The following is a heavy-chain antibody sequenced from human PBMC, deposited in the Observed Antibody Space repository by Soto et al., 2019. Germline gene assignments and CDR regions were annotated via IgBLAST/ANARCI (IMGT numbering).Heavy chain of an antibody. CDR1: GGSISSYY. J-gene: IGHJ4*02. CDR2: IYYSGST. Sequence: PSETLSLTCTVSGGSISSYYWSWIRQPPGKGLEWIGYIYYSGSTNYNPSLKSRVTISVDTSKNQFSLKLSSVTAADTAVYYCARGAAPSGSYYGSGLDYWGQGTLVTVSS. CDR3: ARGAAPSGSYYGSGLDY. D-gene: IGHD1-26*01. V-gene: IGHV4-59*01.